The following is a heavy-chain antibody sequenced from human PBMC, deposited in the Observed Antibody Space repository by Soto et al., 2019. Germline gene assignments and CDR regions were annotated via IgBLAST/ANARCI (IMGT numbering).Heavy chain of an antibody. Sequence: QVQLVQSGAEVKKPGASVKVSCKASGYTFTSYAMHWVRQATGQRLEWMGWINAGNGNTKYSQKFQGRVTITRDTSASTAYMELSSLRSEDTAVYYCAMEEVGATSDHNWFDPWGQGTLVTVSS. V-gene: IGHV1-3*01. D-gene: IGHD1-26*01. CDR3: AMEEVGATSDHNWFDP. CDR2: INAGNGNT. J-gene: IGHJ5*02. CDR1: GYTFTSYA.